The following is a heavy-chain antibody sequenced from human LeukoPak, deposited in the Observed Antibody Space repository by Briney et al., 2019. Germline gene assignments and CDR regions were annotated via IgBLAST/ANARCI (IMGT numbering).Heavy chain of an antibody. CDR2: LYYSGST. V-gene: IGHV4-39*07. D-gene: IGHD2/OR15-2a*01. Sequence: SETLSLTCTVSGGSISSSTSYWTWIRQPPGKGLEWIGSLYYSGSTSYNPSLKSRVTMSVDTSKNQFSLRLSSMTAADTAVYYCARRPLTPFCLDYWGQGTLVTVSS. CDR1: GGSISSSTSY. J-gene: IGHJ4*02. CDR3: ARRPLTPFCLDY.